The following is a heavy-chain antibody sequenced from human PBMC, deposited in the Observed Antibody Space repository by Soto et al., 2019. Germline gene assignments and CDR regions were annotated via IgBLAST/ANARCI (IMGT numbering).Heavy chain of an antibody. CDR1: GFSLSTSGVG. CDR3: ARLLYVPRVISEVDY. J-gene: IGHJ4*02. Sequence: QITLKESGPTLVKPTQTLTLTCTFSGFSLSTSGVGVGWIRQPPGKALEWLALIYWDDDKRYSPSLKSRLTITKDTSKNQVVLTMTNMDPVDTATYYCARLLYVPRVISEVDYWGQGTLVTVSS. D-gene: IGHD2-2*01. V-gene: IGHV2-5*02. CDR2: IYWDDDK.